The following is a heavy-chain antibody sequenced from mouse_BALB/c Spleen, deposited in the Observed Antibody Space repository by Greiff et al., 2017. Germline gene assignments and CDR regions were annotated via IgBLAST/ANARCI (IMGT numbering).Heavy chain of an antibody. Sequence: DVQLQESGPGLVKPSQSLSLTCTVTGYSITSDYAWNWIRQFPGNKLEWMGYISYSGSTSYNPSLKSRISITRDTSKNQFFLQLNSVTTEDTATYYCAGGSAYWGQGTLVTVSA. V-gene: IGHV3-2*02. J-gene: IGHJ3*01. CDR1: GYSITSDYA. CDR2: ISYSGST. CDR3: AGGSAY.